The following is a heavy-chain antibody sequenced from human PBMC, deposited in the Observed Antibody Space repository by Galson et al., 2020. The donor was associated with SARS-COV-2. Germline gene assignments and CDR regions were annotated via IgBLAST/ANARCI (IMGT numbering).Heavy chain of an antibody. D-gene: IGHD6-19*01. CDR1: GDSVSSNSAA. CDR2: TYYRSQWST. J-gene: IGHJ3*02. V-gene: IGHV6-1*01. Sequence: SQTLSLTCAISGDSVSSNSAAWNWIRQSPSRGLEWLGRTYYRSQWSTDYAVSVKSRITINPDTSKNQFSLQLNSVTPEDTAIYDCEGRVAGAGSLHIWGQGTMVIVSS. CDR3: EGRVAGAGSLHI.